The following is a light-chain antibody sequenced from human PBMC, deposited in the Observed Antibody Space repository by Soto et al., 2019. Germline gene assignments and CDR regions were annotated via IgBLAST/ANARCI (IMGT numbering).Light chain of an antibody. V-gene: IGLV2-14*01. CDR2: EVS. J-gene: IGLJ2*01. CDR1: SSDVGGYNY. Sequence: QSVLTQPASVSGSPGQSITISCTGTSSDVGGYNYVSLYQQHPGKSPKLMIYEVSNRPSGVSNRFSGSKSGNTASLTISGLQAEDEADYYCSSYTSSSLVFGGGTQLTVL. CDR3: SSYTSSSLV.